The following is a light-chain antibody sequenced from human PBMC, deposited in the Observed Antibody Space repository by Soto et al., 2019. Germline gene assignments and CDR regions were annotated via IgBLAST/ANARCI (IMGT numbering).Light chain of an antibody. Sequence: QSALTQPASVSGSPGQSITISCTGTSSDVGSYNLVSWYQQHRGKAPKLMIYEGSKRPSGVSNPFSGSKSGNTASLTISGVLDEDEEDYDCCSNAGSSTWVFGGGTKPPVL. J-gene: IGLJ3*02. V-gene: IGLV2-23*01. CDR3: CSNAGSSTWV. CDR1: SSDVGSYNL. CDR2: EGS.